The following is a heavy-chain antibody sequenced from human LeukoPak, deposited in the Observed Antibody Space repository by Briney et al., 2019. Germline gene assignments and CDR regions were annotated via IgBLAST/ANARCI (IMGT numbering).Heavy chain of an antibody. Sequence: ALVKVSCKASGYTFTGYYMHWVRQAPGQGLEWMGWINPNSGGTNYVQKFQGRVTMTRDTSISTAYMELSRLRSDDTAVYYCARMYYYDSSGYIDAFDIWGQGTMVTVSS. D-gene: IGHD3-22*01. CDR1: GYTFTGYY. V-gene: IGHV1-2*02. CDR2: INPNSGGT. CDR3: ARMYYYDSSGYIDAFDI. J-gene: IGHJ3*02.